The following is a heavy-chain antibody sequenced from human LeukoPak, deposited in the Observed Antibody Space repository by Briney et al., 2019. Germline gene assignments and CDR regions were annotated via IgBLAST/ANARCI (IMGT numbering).Heavy chain of an antibody. CDR2: IYTSGST. CDR3: ARASYEYYDILTGYYYYYYYMDV. CDR1: GGSISSGDYY. D-gene: IGHD3-9*01. Sequence: PSETLSLTCIVSGGSISSGDYYWSWIRQPAEKGLEWIGQIYTSGSTNYNPSLKSRVTIDTSKSQFSLKLSSVTAADTAVYYCARASYEYYDILTGYYYYYYYMDVWGKGTTVTVSS. J-gene: IGHJ6*03. V-gene: IGHV4-61*09.